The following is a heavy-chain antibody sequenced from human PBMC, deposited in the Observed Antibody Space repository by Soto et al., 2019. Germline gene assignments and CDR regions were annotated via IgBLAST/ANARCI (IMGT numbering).Heavy chain of an antibody. CDR2: ISYDGSNK. Sequence: QVQLVEAGGGVVQPGRSLRLSCAASGFTFSSYGLHWVCEAPGKGLEWVAVISYDGSNKYYADSVKGRCTISRDNSKNTLYQEMNSLRDEDTAVYYCAKIGYYDSSGYYSFDYWGQGTLVTVSS. CDR3: AKIGYYDSSGYYSFDY. V-gene: IGHV3-30*18. CDR1: GFTFSSYG. J-gene: IGHJ4*02. D-gene: IGHD3-22*01.